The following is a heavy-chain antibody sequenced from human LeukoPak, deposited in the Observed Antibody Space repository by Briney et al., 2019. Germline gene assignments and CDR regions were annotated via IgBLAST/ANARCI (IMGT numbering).Heavy chain of an antibody. D-gene: IGHD2-21*02. CDR2: IYPGDSDT. V-gene: IGHV5-51*01. CDR3: ARQVTHDAFDI. J-gene: IGHJ3*02. Sequence: GESLKISCKSSGYSFTTYWIAWVRQMPGKGLEWMGIIYPGDSDTRYSPSFQGQVTISADKSISTAYLQWSSLKASDTAMYYCARQVTHDAFDIWGQGTMVTVSS. CDR1: GYSFTTYW.